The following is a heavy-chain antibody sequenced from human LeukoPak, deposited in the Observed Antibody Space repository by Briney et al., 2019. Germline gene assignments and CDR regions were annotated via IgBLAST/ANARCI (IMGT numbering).Heavy chain of an antibody. CDR2: ISGSGSLT. CDR1: RFTFSNYV. D-gene: IGHD5-18*01. V-gene: IGHV3-23*01. Sequence: PGGSLRLSCAASRFTFSNYVMSRVRQAPGKGLEWVSAISGSGSLTFYADSVRGRFTISRDNSKSTLSLQMNSLRAEDTAIYYCATYRQVMLPFESWGQGTLVTVSS. J-gene: IGHJ4*02. CDR3: ATYRQVMLPFES.